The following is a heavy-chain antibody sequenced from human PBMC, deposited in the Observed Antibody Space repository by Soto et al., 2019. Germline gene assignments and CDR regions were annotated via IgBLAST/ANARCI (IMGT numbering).Heavy chain of an antibody. CDR2: IYYPGSTSYKPSSGST. Sequence: PSETLSLTCTLSGGSIRRYYWSWIRQSPGKGREWIGYIYYPGSTSYKPSSGSTNYNPSLKSRGTISVDASKGHVSLKLSAVTGADPAVYWCAGGAQGRGTAFGSWGQGTQVTVSS. CDR3: AGGAQGRGTAFGS. D-gene: IGHD1-1*01. J-gene: IGHJ4*02. CDR1: GGSIRRYY. V-gene: IGHV4-59*01.